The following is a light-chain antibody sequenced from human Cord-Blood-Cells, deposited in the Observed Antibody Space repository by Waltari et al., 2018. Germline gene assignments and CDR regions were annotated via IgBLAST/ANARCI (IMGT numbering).Light chain of an antibody. CDR1: SSNIGAGYD. Sequence: QSVLTQPPSVSGAPGQRVTISCTGSSSNIGAGYDVHWYQQPPGTAPKPLIYGNSNRPSGVPDRFSGSKSGTSASLAITGLQAEDEADYYCQSYDSSLSGSRVFGTGTKVTVL. J-gene: IGLJ1*01. V-gene: IGLV1-40*01. CDR2: GNS. CDR3: QSYDSSLSGSRV.